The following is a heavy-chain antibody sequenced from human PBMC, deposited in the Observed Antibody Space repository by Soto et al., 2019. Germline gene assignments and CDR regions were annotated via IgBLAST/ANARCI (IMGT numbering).Heavy chain of an antibody. D-gene: IGHD1-26*01. J-gene: IGHJ4*02. CDR3: AKDAGAVYYFDY. V-gene: IGHV3-23*01. Sequence: EVQLLESGGGLVQPGGSLRLSWAASGFTFSSYAMSWVRQAPGKGLEWVSAISGSGGSTYYADSVKGRFTISRDNSKNALYLQMNSLRAEDTAVYYCAKDAGAVYYFDYWGQGTLVTVSS. CDR2: ISGSGGST. CDR1: GFTFSSYA.